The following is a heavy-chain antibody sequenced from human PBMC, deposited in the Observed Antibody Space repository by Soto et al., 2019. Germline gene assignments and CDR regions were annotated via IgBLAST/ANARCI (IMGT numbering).Heavy chain of an antibody. CDR3: AVIVTALKPKFDY. Sequence: QVQLVQSGAEVKKPGASVKVSCKSSGYTFTSYGISWVRQAPGQGLEWMGWISAYNGNTNYAQKLQGRVTMTTDTPTSTAYMGLRSLRYDDTAVYYCAVIVTALKPKFDYWGQGTLVTVSS. J-gene: IGHJ4*02. V-gene: IGHV1-18*01. D-gene: IGHD2-21*02. CDR2: ISAYNGNT. CDR1: GYTFTSYG.